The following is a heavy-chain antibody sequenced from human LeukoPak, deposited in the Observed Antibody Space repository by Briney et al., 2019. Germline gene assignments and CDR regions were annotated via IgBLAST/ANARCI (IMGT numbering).Heavy chain of an antibody. CDR2: INTNTGNP. D-gene: IGHD4-17*01. V-gene: IGHV7-4-1*02. Sequence: GESLKISCKGSGYTFTSYAMNWVRQAPGQGLEWMGWINTNTGNPTYAQGFTGRFVFSLDTSVSTAYLQISSLKAEDTAVYYCARVLDYGDYFFHPSDYYMDVWGKGTTVTVSS. CDR3: ARVLDYGDYFFHPSDYYMDV. CDR1: GYTFTSYA. J-gene: IGHJ6*03.